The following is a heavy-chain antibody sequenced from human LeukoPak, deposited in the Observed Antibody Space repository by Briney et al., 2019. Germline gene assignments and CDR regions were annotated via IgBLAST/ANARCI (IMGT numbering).Heavy chain of an antibody. J-gene: IGHJ4*02. CDR3: AKESAGSYWG. D-gene: IGHD1-26*01. Sequence: GGSLRLSCAASGFIFSNYWMHWVRQAPGKGLVWVSRLNLDGTTRDYADSVKGRFTISRDNAKNTLSLQMNSLKVDDTAVYYFAKESAGSYWGWGQGTLVTVSS. V-gene: IGHV3-74*01. CDR1: GFIFSNYW. CDR2: LNLDGTTR.